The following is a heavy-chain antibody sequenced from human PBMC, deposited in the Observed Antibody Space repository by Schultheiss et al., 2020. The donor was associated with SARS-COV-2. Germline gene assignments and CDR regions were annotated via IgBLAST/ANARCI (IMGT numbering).Heavy chain of an antibody. CDR1: GGSFSGYY. Sequence: SETLSLTCAVYGGSFSGYYWSWIRQPPGKGLQWIGEINHSGRTHCNPSLKSRVTISIDTSKNQFSLKLSSVTAADTAVYYCARTDYGDYNFDYWGQGTLVTVSS. CDR3: ARTDYGDYNFDY. CDR2: INHSGRT. V-gene: IGHV4-34*01. D-gene: IGHD4-17*01. J-gene: IGHJ4*02.